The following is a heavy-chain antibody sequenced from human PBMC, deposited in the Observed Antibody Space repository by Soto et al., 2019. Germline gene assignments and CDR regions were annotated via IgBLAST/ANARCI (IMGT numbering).Heavy chain of an antibody. Sequence: GGSLRLSCAAYGFTFSSYAMSWVRQAPGKGLEWVSAISGSGGSTYYADSVKGRFTISRDNSKNTLYLQMNSLRAEDTAVYYCAKGWAADYDFWSGPPSGYGMDVWGQGTTVTVSS. D-gene: IGHD3-3*01. CDR3: AKGWAADYDFWSGPPSGYGMDV. CDR2: ISGSGGST. V-gene: IGHV3-23*01. CDR1: GFTFSSYA. J-gene: IGHJ6*02.